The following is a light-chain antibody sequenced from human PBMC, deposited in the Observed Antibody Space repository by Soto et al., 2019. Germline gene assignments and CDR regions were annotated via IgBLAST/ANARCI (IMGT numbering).Light chain of an antibody. CDR2: DAS. J-gene: IGKJ4*01. V-gene: IGKV1-5*01. Sequence: DLHMTQSPSTLSASVGDRVTITCRASQSISSWLAWYQQKPGKAPKLLIYDASSLESGVPSRFSGSGSDTEFTLTINNLQPDDFATYHCQQYNRYSLTFGGGTKVDIK. CDR3: QQYNRYSLT. CDR1: QSISSW.